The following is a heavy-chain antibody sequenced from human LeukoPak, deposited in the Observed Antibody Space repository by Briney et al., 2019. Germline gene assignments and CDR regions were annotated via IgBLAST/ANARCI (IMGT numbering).Heavy chain of an antibody. CDR3: ARDILNCSGGSCYSRLDY. CDR2: IYYSGST. V-gene: IGHV4-59*01. D-gene: IGHD2-15*01. Sequence: SQSLSLTCTVSGGAISSYYWSWIRQPPGKGLEWSGWIYYSGSTNYNPSLKSRVTISVDTSKNQFSLKLSSVTAARTAVYYCARDILNCSGGSCYSRLDYWRQGTLATVSS. J-gene: IGHJ4*02. CDR1: GGAISSYY.